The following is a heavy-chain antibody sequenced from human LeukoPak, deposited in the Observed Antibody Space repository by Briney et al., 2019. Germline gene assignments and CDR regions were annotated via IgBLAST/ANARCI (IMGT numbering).Heavy chain of an antibody. V-gene: IGHV1-2*02. Sequence: ASVKVSCKASGYTFTGYCMHWVRQAPGQGLEWMGWINPNSGGTNYAQKFQGRVTMTRDTSISTAYMELSRLRSDDTAVYYCAREMGRVVVITEFDAFDIWGQGTMVTVSS. CDR3: AREMGRVVVITEFDAFDI. CDR2: INPNSGGT. J-gene: IGHJ3*02. D-gene: IGHD3-22*01. CDR1: GYTFTGYC.